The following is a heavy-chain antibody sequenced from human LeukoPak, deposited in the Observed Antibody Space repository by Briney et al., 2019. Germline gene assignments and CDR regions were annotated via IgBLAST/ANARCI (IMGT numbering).Heavy chain of an antibody. Sequence: GGSLRLSCAASGFTVSSNYMSWVRQAPGKGLEWVSVIYSGGITYYADSVKGRLTISRDNSKNTMYLPMNSLRAEDTAVYYCARSIFLSGYQFDYWGQGTLVTVSS. D-gene: IGHD3-3*01. V-gene: IGHV3-53*01. J-gene: IGHJ4*02. CDR1: GFTVSSNY. CDR3: ARSIFLSGYQFDY. CDR2: IYSGGIT.